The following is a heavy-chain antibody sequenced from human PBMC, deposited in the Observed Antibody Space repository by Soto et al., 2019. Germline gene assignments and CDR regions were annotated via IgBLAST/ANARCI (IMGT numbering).Heavy chain of an antibody. J-gene: IGHJ3*02. CDR1: GYTFTSYY. Sequence: QVQLVQSGAEAKKPGASVKVSCKASGYTFTSYYIHWVRQAPGQGLEWMGIINNSGGSTTYAQKFQGRVTMTRDTSTSTVYMELSSLRPEDTAVYYCTRAPSYGAFDIWGQGTMVTVSS. D-gene: IGHD4-17*01. CDR2: INNSGGST. V-gene: IGHV1-46*03. CDR3: TRAPSYGAFDI.